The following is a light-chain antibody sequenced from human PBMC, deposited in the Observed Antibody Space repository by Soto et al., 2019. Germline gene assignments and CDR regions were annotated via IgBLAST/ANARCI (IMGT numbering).Light chain of an antibody. V-gene: IGKV1-17*01. CDR1: QGIRND. Sequence: DIRMTQSPSSLSASVGDRVTITCRASQGIRNDLDWYQQKPGEAPKRLIYAASSLQSVVPSRFSGSGSGTEFTLTLSSLQTEDFATYYCLQRDSYPHTFGQGTKLEIK. J-gene: IGKJ2*01. CDR2: AAS. CDR3: LQRDSYPHT.